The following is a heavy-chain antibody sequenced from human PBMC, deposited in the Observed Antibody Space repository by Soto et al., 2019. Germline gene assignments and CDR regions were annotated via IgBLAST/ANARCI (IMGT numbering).Heavy chain of an antibody. Sequence: SETLSLTCTVSGGSISSYYLSWIRQPPGKGLEWIGYIYYSGSTNYNPSLKSRVTISVDTSKNQFSLKLSSVTAADTAVYYCARVIGRSIAARPFLFDPWGQGTLVTVSS. CDR3: ARVIGRSIAARPFLFDP. CDR1: GGSISSYY. J-gene: IGHJ5*02. V-gene: IGHV4-59*01. D-gene: IGHD6-6*01. CDR2: IYYSGST.